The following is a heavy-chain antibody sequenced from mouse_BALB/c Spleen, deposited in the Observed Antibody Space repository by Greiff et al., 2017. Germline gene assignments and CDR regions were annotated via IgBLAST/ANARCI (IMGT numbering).Heavy chain of an antibody. V-gene: IGHV5-4*02. CDR2: ISDGGSYT. D-gene: IGHD1-2*01. Sequence: DVQLVESGGGLVKPGGSLKLSCAASGFTFSDYYMYWVRQTPEKRLEWVATISDGGSYTYYPDSVKGRFTISRDNAKNNLYLQMSSLKSEDTAMYYCARSLLRPYYAMDYWGQGTSVTVSS. CDR1: GFTFSDYY. CDR3: ARSLLRPYYAMDY. J-gene: IGHJ4*01.